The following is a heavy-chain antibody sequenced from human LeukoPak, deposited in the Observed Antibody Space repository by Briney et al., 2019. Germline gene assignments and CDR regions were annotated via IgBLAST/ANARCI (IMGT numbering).Heavy chain of an antibody. CDR1: GFTFSSYA. J-gene: IGHJ4*02. CDR2: TVGNGGST. Sequence: GGSLRLSCAASGFTFSSYAMSWVRQAPGKGLEWVSATVGNGGSTYYAVSVKGRFTISRDNSKNTLYLQMNSLRAEDTALYYCARNEYETLDYWGQGTLVTVSS. CDR3: ARNEYETLDY. D-gene: IGHD2/OR15-2a*01. V-gene: IGHV3-23*01.